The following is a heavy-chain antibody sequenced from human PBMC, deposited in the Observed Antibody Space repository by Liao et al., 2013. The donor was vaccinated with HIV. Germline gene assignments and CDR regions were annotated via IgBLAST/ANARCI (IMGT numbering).Heavy chain of an antibody. CDR3: ARKEYHYYHYYMDV. D-gene: IGHD2-2*02. CDR1: GGSFSGYY. Sequence: QVQLQQWGAGLLKPSETLSLTCAVYGGSFSGYYWSWIRQPPGKGLEWIGEINHSGITNYNPSLKSRVTISVDTSKNQFSLKLSSVTAADTAVYYCARKEYHYYHYYMDVWGKGTTVTVSS. V-gene: IGHV4-34*01. J-gene: IGHJ6*03. CDR2: INHSGIT.